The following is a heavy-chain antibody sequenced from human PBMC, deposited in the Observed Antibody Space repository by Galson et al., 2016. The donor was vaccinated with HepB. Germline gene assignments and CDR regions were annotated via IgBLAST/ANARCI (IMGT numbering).Heavy chain of an antibody. J-gene: IGHJ5*02. CDR3: AVPYYYDASGWA. CDR1: GYIFTSFC. V-gene: IGHV1-46*01. CDR2: VNPSGVDT. D-gene: IGHD3-22*01. Sequence: SVKVSCKATGYIFTSFCIHWVRQAPGQGLEWMGRVNPSGVDTHSTQKFRGRVTMTSDTSTSTVFMDLSSLTSEDTAMYYCAVPYYYDASGWAWGQGTLVTVSS.